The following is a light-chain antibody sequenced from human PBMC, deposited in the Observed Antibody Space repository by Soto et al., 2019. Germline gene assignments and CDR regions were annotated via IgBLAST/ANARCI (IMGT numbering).Light chain of an antibody. Sequence: EIVLTQSPGTLSLSPGERATLSCRASQSVSSSQVAWYQQKPGQAPRLLIYGASSRGTGVPDRFSGRGSGTDFTLTISRLEPEDFAVYYCFQYSTSPGFTFGPGTKVDIK. CDR3: FQYSTSPGFT. CDR1: QSVSSSQ. CDR2: GAS. J-gene: IGKJ3*01. V-gene: IGKV3-20*01.